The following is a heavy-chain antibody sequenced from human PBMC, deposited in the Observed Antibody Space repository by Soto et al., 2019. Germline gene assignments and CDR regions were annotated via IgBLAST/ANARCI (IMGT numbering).Heavy chain of an antibody. Sequence: SETLSLTCTVSGGSISSSSYYWGWIRQPPGKGLEWIGSIYYSGSTYYNPSLKSRVTISVDTSKNQFSLKLSSVTAADTAVYYCARNQRIAADDYYYYYGMDVWGRGTTVTVSS. CDR3: ARNQRIAADDYYYYYGMDV. V-gene: IGHV4-39*01. J-gene: IGHJ6*02. D-gene: IGHD6-13*01. CDR2: IYYSGST. CDR1: GGSISSSSYY.